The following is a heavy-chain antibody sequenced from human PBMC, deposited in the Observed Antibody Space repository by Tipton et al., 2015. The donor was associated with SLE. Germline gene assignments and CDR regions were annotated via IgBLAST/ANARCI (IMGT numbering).Heavy chain of an antibody. Sequence: TLSLTCTVSGGSISSGSYYWSWIRQPPGKGLEWIGYIYYSGSTNYNPSLKSRVTISVDTSKYQFSLKLSSVTAADTAVYYCARVAELERYDAFDIWGQGTMVTVSS. CDR3: ARVAELERYDAFDI. J-gene: IGHJ3*02. V-gene: IGHV4-61*01. D-gene: IGHD1-1*01. CDR1: GGSISSGSYY. CDR2: IYYSGST.